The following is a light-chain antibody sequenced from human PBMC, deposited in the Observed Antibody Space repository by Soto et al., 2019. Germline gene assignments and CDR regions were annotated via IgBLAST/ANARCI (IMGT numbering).Light chain of an antibody. CDR1: QSIDSW. CDR3: QQYKTYPWT. CDR2: KAS. V-gene: IGKV1-5*03. Sequence: DIQMTQSPSTLSASVGDRVTITCRASQSIDSWLAWYQQKPGKAPKILIHKASTLESGVPSRFSGSESGTEFTLTISSLQPDDFATYYCQQYKTYPWTFGQGTKVEIK. J-gene: IGKJ1*01.